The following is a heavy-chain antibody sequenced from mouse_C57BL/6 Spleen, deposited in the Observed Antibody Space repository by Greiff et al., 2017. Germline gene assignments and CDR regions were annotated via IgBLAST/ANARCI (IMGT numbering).Heavy chain of an antibody. CDR3: ARSDYDGYFDY. D-gene: IGHD2-4*01. CDR2: ISSGSSTI. Sequence: DVHLVESGGGLVKPGGSLKLSCAASGFTFSDYGMHWVRQAPEKGLEWVAYISSGSSTIYYADTVKGRFTISRDNAKNTLFLQMTSLRSEDTAMYYCARSDYDGYFDYWGQGTTLTVSS. J-gene: IGHJ2*01. CDR1: GFTFSDYG. V-gene: IGHV5-17*01.